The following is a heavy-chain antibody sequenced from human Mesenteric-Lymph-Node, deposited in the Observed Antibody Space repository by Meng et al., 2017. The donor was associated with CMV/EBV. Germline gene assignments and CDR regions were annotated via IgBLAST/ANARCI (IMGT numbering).Heavy chain of an antibody. CDR1: GLTFSAYA. V-gene: IGHV3-21*01. CDR3: ASPYDNSGYYSGY. CDR2: ISSSGSYI. J-gene: IGHJ4*02. D-gene: IGHD3-22*01. Sequence: GESLKISCAASGLTFSAYAMNWVRQAPGKGLEWVSCISSSGSYIYYADSVKGRFTISRDNAKNSLYLQMNSLGVEDTAVYYCASPYDNSGYYSGYWGQGTLVTVSS.